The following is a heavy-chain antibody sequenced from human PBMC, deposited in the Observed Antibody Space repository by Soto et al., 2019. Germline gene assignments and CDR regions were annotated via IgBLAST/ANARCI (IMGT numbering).Heavy chain of an antibody. CDR1: GYTFTSYA. V-gene: IGHV1-3*01. Sequence: QVQLVQSGAEVKKPGASVKVSCKASGYTFTSYAMHWVRQAPGQRLEWMGWINAGNGNTKYSQKFQGRVTITRDTSARTAYMKMSRLRSEDPAVYYCASSYAGGWIESYYGMDVWGQGTTVTVSS. J-gene: IGHJ6*02. D-gene: IGHD2-2*03. CDR2: INAGNGNT. CDR3: ASSYAGGWIESYYGMDV.